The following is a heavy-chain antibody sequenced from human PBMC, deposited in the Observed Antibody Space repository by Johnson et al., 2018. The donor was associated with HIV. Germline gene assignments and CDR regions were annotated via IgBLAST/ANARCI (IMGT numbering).Heavy chain of an antibody. CDR2: IRYDGSNK. V-gene: IGHV3-30*02. D-gene: IGHD1-14*01. Sequence: QVQLVESGGGVVQPGGSLRLSCAASGFTFSSYGMHWVRQAPGKGLEWVAFIRYDGSNKYYADSVKGRFTISRDNAKNSLYLQMSSLRVEDTAVYYCATRDPTYRPGAFDIWGQGTTVTVSS. J-gene: IGHJ3*02. CDR1: GFTFSSYG. CDR3: ATRDPTYRPGAFDI.